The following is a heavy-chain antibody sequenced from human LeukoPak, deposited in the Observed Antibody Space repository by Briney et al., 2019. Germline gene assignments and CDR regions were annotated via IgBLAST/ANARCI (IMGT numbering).Heavy chain of an antibody. CDR1: GFIFSPYA. CDR2: ISSEGKTT. J-gene: IGHJ2*01. V-gene: IGHV3-64*04. D-gene: IGHD1-26*01. CDR3: AKDRTVGASYWYFDL. Sequence: GGSLRLSCSASGFIFSPYAMHWVRQAPGKGLEYVSSISSEGKTTYYADSVKGRFTISRDSSKNTLFLHMNTLRAEDTAIYYCAKDRTVGASYWYFDLWGRGTLVTVSS.